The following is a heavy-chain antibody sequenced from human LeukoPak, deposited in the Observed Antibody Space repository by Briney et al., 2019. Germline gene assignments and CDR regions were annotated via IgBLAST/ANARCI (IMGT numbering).Heavy chain of an antibody. CDR3: ATEGNYYDSRGDH. CDR1: GFTFSSYS. D-gene: IGHD3-22*01. J-gene: IGHJ4*02. CDR2: ISSSSSYI. Sequence: GGSLRLSCAASGFTFSSYSMNWVRQAPGKGLEWVSSISSSSSYIYYADSVKGRFTISRDNAKNSLYLQMNSLRAEDTAVYYCATEGNYYDSRGDHWGQGTLVTVSS. V-gene: IGHV3-21*01.